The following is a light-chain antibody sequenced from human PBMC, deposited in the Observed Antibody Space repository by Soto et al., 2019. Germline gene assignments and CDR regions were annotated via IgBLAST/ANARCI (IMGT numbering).Light chain of an antibody. V-gene: IGKV1-12*02. CDR2: DAT. J-gene: IGKJ3*01. Sequence: DIQMTQSPSSVSASVGERVTITCRASQGISRWLAWYQQKPGQAPKLLIYDATSLQSGVPSRFSGSGSGTDFSLTISSLQPEDVATYYCQQANSFPSFTFGPGTKVDIK. CDR1: QGISRW. CDR3: QQANSFPSFT.